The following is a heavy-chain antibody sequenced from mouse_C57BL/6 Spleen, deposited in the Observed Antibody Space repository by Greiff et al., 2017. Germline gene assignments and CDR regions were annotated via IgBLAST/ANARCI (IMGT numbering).Heavy chain of an antibody. J-gene: IGHJ2*01. Sequence: QVQLKESGAELVRPGASVTLSCKASGYTFTDYELHWVKQTPVHGLEWIGAIDPETGGTAYNQKFKGKAILTADKSSSTAYMELRSLTSEDSAVYYCTRSGGVTGPFDYWGQGTTLTVSS. CDR2: IDPETGGT. V-gene: IGHV1-15*01. CDR3: TRSGGVTGPFDY. D-gene: IGHD4-1*01. CDR1: GYTFTDYE.